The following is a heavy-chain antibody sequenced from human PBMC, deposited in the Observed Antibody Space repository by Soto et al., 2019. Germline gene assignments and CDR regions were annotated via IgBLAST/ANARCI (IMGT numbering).Heavy chain of an antibody. J-gene: IGHJ4*02. CDR3: ARVRPPSGSSPYLSDY. V-gene: IGHV1-18*04. D-gene: IGHD1-26*01. Sequence: ASVKVSCMASGYTFTIYGISCVRQAPGQGLEGMGWISAYNGNTNYAQKLQGRVTMTTDTSTSTAYMELRSLRSDDTAVYYCARVRPPSGSSPYLSDYWGQGTLVTVSS. CDR2: ISAYNGNT. CDR1: GYTFTIYG.